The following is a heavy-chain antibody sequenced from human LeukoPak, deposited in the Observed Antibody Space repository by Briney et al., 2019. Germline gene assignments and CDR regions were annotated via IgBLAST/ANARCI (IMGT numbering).Heavy chain of an antibody. CDR1: GGSISSGDYY. CDR2: IYYSGST. CDR3: ATGAVYYDFWSGSKIGNGMDV. Sequence: SETLSLTCTVSGGSISSGDYYWSWLRQPPGQGLEWIGYIYYSGSTYYNPSLKSRVTISVDTSKNQFSLKLSSVTAADTAVYYCATGAVYYDFWSGSKIGNGMDVWGQGTTVTVSS. D-gene: IGHD3-3*01. J-gene: IGHJ6*02. V-gene: IGHV4-30-4*01.